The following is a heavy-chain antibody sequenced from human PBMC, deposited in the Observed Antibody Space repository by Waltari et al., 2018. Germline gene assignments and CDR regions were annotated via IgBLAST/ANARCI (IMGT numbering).Heavy chain of an antibody. CDR2: ISGNTGRT. CDR1: GFTFNSYA. CDR3: ARGNTKYGMDV. D-gene: IGHD3-10*01. V-gene: IGHV3-23*04. Sequence: QLVESGGGLVQPGGSLRLSCAASGFTFNSYAMTWVRQAPGKGLEWVSGISGNTGRTYYADSVKGRFTFSRDNSKNTLYLQMNSLRAEDTAVYYCARGNTKYGMDVWGQGTTVTVSS. J-gene: IGHJ6*02.